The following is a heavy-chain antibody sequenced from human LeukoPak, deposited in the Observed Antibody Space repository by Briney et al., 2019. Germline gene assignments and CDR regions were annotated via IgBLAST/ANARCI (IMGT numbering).Heavy chain of an antibody. D-gene: IGHD2-8*01. CDR3: AKAYCTNGVCPPGYFDY. V-gene: IGHV3-23*01. J-gene: IGHJ4*02. CDR1: GFTFSSYA. Sequence: GGSLRLSCAASGFTFSSYAMSWVRQAPGKGLEWVSATSGSGGSTYYADSVKGRFTISRDNSKNTLYLQMNSLRAEDTAVYYCAKAYCTNGVCPPGYFDYWGQGTLVTVSS. CDR2: TSGSGGST.